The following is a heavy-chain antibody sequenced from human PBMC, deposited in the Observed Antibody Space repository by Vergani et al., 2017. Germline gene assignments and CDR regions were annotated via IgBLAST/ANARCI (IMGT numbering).Heavy chain of an antibody. CDR1: GYTFTGYY. D-gene: IGHD6-19*01. J-gene: IGHJ4*02. Sequence: QVQLVQSGAEVKKPGSSVKVSCKASGYTFTGYYMHWVRQAPGQGLEWMGRIIPILGIANYAQKFQGRVTITADKSTSTAYMELSSLRSEDTAVYYCARHPGTAVVFALDYWGQGTLVTVSS. CDR2: IIPILGIA. CDR3: ARHPGTAVVFALDY. V-gene: IGHV1-69*02.